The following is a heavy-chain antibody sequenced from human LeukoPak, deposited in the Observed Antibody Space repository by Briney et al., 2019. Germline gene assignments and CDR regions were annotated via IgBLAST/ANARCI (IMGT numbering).Heavy chain of an antibody. D-gene: IGHD5-18*01. J-gene: IGHJ4*02. Sequence: ASVKVSCKVSGYTLTELSMHWVRQAPGTGLEWMGGFDPEDGETIYAQKFQGRVTMTEDTSTDTAYMELSSLRSEDTAVYYCAPLKGYSYGWDYWGQGTLVTVSS. CDR2: FDPEDGET. V-gene: IGHV1-24*01. CDR1: GYTLTELS. CDR3: APLKGYSYGWDY.